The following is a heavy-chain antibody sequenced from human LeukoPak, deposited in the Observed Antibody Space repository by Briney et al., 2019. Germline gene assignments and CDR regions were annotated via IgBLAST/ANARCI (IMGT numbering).Heavy chain of an antibody. V-gene: IGHV3-30-3*01. D-gene: IGHD1-26*01. CDR3: ARETWRGSARHFDY. Sequence: PGGSLRLSCAASGFTFSSYAMRWVRQAPGKGLEWVAVISYDGSNKYYADSVKGRFTISRDNSKNTLYLQMNSLRAEDTAVYYCARETWRGSARHFDYWGQGTLVTVSS. J-gene: IGHJ4*02. CDR1: GFTFSSYA. CDR2: ISYDGSNK.